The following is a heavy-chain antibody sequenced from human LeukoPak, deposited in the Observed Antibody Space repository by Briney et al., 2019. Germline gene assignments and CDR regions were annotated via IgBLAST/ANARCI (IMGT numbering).Heavy chain of an antibody. CDR3: ATARVVPAVHAFDI. J-gene: IGHJ3*02. CDR2: INAGNGNT. CDR1: GYTFASYA. Sequence: GASVRVSWKASGYTFASYAMHWVRQAPGQRLEWMGWINAGNGNTKYSQKFQDRVTITRDTSASTAYMELSSLRSEDTAVYYCATARVVPAVHAFDIWGPGTMVTVSS. V-gene: IGHV1-3*01. D-gene: IGHD2-2*01.